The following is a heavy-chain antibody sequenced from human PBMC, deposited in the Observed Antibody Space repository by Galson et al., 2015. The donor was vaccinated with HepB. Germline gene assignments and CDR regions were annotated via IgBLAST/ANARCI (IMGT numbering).Heavy chain of an antibody. D-gene: IGHD3-10*01. CDR2: IDPSDSYT. CDR1: GYSFTSYW. J-gene: IGHJ6*02. V-gene: IGHV5-10-1*01. CDR3: AREGGFGELFRYYYYGMDV. Sequence: QSGAEVKKPGESPRISCKGSGYSFTSYWISWVRQMPGKGLEWMGRIDPSDSYTNYSPSFQGHVTISADKSISTAYLQWSSLKASDTAMYYCAREGGFGELFRYYYYGMDVWGQGTTVTVSS.